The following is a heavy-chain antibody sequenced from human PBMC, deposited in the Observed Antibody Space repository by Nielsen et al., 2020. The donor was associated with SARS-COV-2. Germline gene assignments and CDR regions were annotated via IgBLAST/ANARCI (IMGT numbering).Heavy chain of an antibody. V-gene: IGHV3-20*04. CDR3: ARDFGYCRGGTCNYYGMDV. CDR1: GFTFDGFG. J-gene: IGHJ6*02. D-gene: IGHD2-15*01. CDR2: INWNGGST. Sequence: GESLKISCAGSGFTFDGFGMSWVRQVPGKGLEWVSGINWNGGSTGYGDSVRGRFTISRDNAKNALYLQMNSLRAEDTAVYYCARDFGYCRGGTCNYYGMDVWGQGTTVTVSS.